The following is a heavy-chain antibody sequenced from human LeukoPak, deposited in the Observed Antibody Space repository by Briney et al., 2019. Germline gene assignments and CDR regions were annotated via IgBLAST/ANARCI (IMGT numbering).Heavy chain of an antibody. V-gene: IGHV3-9*01. CDR2: ISWNSSSI. Sequence: GGSLRLSCAASGFTFDDYAMHRVRQAPGKGLEWVSGISWNSSSIGYADSVKGRSTISRDNAKNSLYLQMNSLRAEDTALYYCAKDSSGYLDYWGQGTLVTVSS. J-gene: IGHJ4*02. CDR1: GFTFDDYA. D-gene: IGHD3-22*01. CDR3: AKDSSGYLDY.